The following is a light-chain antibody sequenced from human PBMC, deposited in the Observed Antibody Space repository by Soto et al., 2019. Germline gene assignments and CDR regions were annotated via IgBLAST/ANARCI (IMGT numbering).Light chain of an antibody. CDR2: CAF. Sequence: EIVLTQSPGTLYFSPGERATLSCRASQSVGNSNLAWYQQKPGQAPSLLIYCAFTRATGIPTRFSGTGSGTEFTLTISSLQSEDFALYYCQQYNDWPLTFGQGTKVDIK. CDR3: QQYNDWPLT. CDR1: QSVGNSN. J-gene: IGKJ1*01. V-gene: IGKV3-15*01.